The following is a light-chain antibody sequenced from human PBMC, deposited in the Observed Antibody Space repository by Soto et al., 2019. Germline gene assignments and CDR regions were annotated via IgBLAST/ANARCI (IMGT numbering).Light chain of an antibody. CDR2: GAS. CDR3: QQCGSSRRT. CDR1: QSVTSDC. Sequence: ENVLTQSPDTLSLSPGERATLSCRASQSVTSDCLAWYRQRPGQAPRLLIYGASTRSTGTPVRISGSGSGTDFTLTISRLEPEDFAVYYCQQCGSSRRTFGQGTRVEI. V-gene: IGKV3-20*01. J-gene: IGKJ1*01.